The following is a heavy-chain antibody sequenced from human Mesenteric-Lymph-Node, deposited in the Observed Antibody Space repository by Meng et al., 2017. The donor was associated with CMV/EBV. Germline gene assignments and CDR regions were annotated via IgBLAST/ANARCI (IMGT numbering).Heavy chain of an antibody. CDR2: IKQDGSEK. Sequence: GGSLRLSCAASGFTFSSYAMSWVRQAPGKGLEWVANIKQDGSEKYYVDSVKGRFTISRDNAKKTLYLQMNSLRAEDTAVYYCAKDVRSGVGPSFFDYWGQGTLVTVSS. CDR1: GFTFSSYA. D-gene: IGHD3-16*01. V-gene: IGHV3-7*01. CDR3: AKDVRSGVGPSFFDY. J-gene: IGHJ4*02.